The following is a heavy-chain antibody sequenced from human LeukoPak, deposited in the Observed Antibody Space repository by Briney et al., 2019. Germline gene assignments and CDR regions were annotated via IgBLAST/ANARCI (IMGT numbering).Heavy chain of an antibody. V-gene: IGHV4-59*06. CDR2: IYYSGNT. CDR3: ASTNCSSASCYGANWFDP. CDR1: GGSISSYY. J-gene: IGHJ5*02. D-gene: IGHD2-2*01. Sequence: PSETLSLTCTVSGGSISSYYWSWIRQPAGKGLEWIGYIYYSGNTFHYNPSLKSRVNISVDTSKNQFSLRLSSVTAVDTAVYYCASTNCSSASCYGANWFDPWGQGTLVTVSS.